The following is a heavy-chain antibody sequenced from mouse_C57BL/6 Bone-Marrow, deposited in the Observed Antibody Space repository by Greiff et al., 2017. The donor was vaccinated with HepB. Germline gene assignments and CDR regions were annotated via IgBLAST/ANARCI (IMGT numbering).Heavy chain of an antibody. J-gene: IGHJ3*01. Sequence: VQLQQSGPELVKPGASVKMSCKASGYTFTDYNMHWVKQSHGKSLEWIGYINPNNGGTSYNQKFKGKATLTVNKSSSTAYMELRSLTSEDSAVYYCARGGVYDYDWFAYWGQGTLVTVSA. CDR2: INPNNGGT. D-gene: IGHD2-4*01. CDR3: ARGGVYDYDWFAY. V-gene: IGHV1-22*01. CDR1: GYTFTDYN.